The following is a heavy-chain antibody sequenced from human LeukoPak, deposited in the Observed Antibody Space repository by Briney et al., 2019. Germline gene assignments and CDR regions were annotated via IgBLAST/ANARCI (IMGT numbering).Heavy chain of an antibody. CDR1: GGSISPLY. Sequence: PSETLSLTCTVSGGSISPLYWGWIRQPPGKGLEFIGYIYYSGSTNYNPSLKSRVTISVDTSKNQFSLKLSSVTAADTAVYYCARDLGIQLWLGWFDPWGQGTLVTVSS. D-gene: IGHD5-18*01. J-gene: IGHJ5*02. V-gene: IGHV4-59*11. CDR3: ARDLGIQLWLGWFDP. CDR2: IYYSGST.